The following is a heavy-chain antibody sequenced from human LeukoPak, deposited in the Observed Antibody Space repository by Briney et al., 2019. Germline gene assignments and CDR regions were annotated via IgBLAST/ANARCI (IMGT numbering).Heavy chain of an antibody. V-gene: IGHV4-31*03. CDR3: ARARDYYYSSGRRDAFDI. CDR2: IYHSGST. CDR1: GSSISSGAYY. Sequence: PSQTLSLTCTVSGSSISSGAYYWSWIRQHPGKGLEWIGYIYHSGSTYYNPPLKSRLTISVEMSKNQLSLKLSSVTAADTAVYYCARARDYYYSSGRRDAFDIWGQGTMVTVSS. J-gene: IGHJ3*02. D-gene: IGHD3-22*01.